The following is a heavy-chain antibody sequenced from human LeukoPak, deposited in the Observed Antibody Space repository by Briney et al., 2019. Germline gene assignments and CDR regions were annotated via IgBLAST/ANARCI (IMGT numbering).Heavy chain of an antibody. CDR3: ARESPTVTTLDY. Sequence: GGSLRLSCAASGFTFSSYAMHWVRQAPGKGLEWVAVISYDGSNKYYADSVKGRFTISRDNSKNTLYLQMNSLRAEDTAVYYCARESPTVTTLDYWGQGTLVTVSS. J-gene: IGHJ4*02. V-gene: IGHV3-30*04. CDR1: GFTFSSYA. D-gene: IGHD4-17*01. CDR2: ISYDGSNK.